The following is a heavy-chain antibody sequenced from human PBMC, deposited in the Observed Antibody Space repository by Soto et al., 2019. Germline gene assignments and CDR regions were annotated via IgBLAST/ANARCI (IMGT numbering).Heavy chain of an antibody. CDR3: EREGGDYGDYPGAGYFDL. V-gene: IGHV3-30-3*01. Sequence: PGGSLRLSWAASGFTFSSYAMHWDRQAPGKGLEWVAVISYDGSNKYYTDSVKGRYTISRDNSKNTLYREKNSLSAEHTAVYYCEREGGDYGDYPGAGYFDLWGRGTLVTVSS. CDR2: ISYDGSNK. J-gene: IGHJ2*01. CDR1: GFTFSSYA. D-gene: IGHD4-17*01.